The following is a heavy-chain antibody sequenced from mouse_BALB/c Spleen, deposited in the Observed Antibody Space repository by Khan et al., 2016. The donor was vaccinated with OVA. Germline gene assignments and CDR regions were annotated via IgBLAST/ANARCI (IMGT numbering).Heavy chain of an antibody. CDR3: TRSGYGGFAY. D-gene: IGHD3-1*01. J-gene: IGHJ3*01. CDR1: GYTFTSYY. Sequence: VQLQQPGAELVKPGASVELSCKASGYTFTSYYLYWMKQRPGQGLEWIGGINPNNGDTNFSEKFKSKATLTVDKSSSTAYMQLSSLTSEDSAVYYCTRSGYGGFAYWGQGTLVTVSA. V-gene: IGHV1S81*02. CDR2: INPNNGDT.